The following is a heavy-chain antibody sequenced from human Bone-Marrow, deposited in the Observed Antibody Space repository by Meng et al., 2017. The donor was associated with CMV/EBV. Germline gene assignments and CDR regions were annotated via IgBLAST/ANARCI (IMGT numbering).Heavy chain of an antibody. D-gene: IGHD6-19*01. CDR3: ARVREQWQDNWFDP. V-gene: IGHV3-74*01. CDR1: GFTFSSYW. J-gene: IGHJ5*02. CDR2: INSDGSST. Sequence: GESLKTSCAASGFTFSSYWMHWVRQAPGKGLVWVSRINSDGSSTSYADSVKGRFTISRDNAKNTLYLQMNSLRAEDTAVYYCARVREQWQDNWFDPWGRGTLVTVSS.